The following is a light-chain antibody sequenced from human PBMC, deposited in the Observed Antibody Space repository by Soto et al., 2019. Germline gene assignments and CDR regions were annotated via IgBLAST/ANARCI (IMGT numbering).Light chain of an antibody. CDR2: WAS. CDR1: QSVLYRSNNKNY. J-gene: IGKJ4*01. V-gene: IGKV4-1*01. CDR3: QQYYSTPLI. Sequence: DIVMTQSPDSLAVSLGERATINCKSSQSVLYRSNNKNYLAWYQQKPGQPPKLLIYWASTRESGVPDRFSGSGSGTDFTLTISSLQAEDVAVYYCQQYYSTPLIFGGGTNVEIK.